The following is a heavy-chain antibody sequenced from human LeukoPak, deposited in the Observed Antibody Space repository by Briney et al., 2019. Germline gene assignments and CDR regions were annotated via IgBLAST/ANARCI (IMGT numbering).Heavy chain of an antibody. Sequence: GGSLRLSCAASGFTFGSYWMSWVRQAPGKGLEWVANIKQDGSEKYYVDSVKGRFTISRDNAKNSLYLQMNSLRAEDTAVYYCARARRDCSSTSCYTSFWFDPWGQGTLVTVSS. CDR2: IKQDGSEK. CDR3: ARARRDCSSTSCYTSFWFDP. D-gene: IGHD2-2*02. V-gene: IGHV3-7*01. CDR1: GFTFGSYW. J-gene: IGHJ5*02.